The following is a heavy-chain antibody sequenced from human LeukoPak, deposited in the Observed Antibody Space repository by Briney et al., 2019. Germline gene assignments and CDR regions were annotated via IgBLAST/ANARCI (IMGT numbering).Heavy chain of an antibody. Sequence: GGSLRLSCAASGFTFSSYAMHWVRQAPGKGLEWVAVISYDGSNKYYADSVKGRFTISRDNSKNTLYLQMNSLRAEDTAVYYCATLHRWFDPWGQGTLVTVSS. V-gene: IGHV3-30-3*01. J-gene: IGHJ5*02. CDR3: ATLHRWFDP. CDR2: ISYDGSNK. CDR1: GFTFSSYA.